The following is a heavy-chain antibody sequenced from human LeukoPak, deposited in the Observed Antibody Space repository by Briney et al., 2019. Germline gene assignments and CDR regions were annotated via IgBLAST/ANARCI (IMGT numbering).Heavy chain of an antibody. J-gene: IGHJ4*02. CDR3: ARDVVAAAGSWDY. CDR2: IYYSGST. Sequence: SETLSLTCAVYGGSFSGYHWTWIRQAPGKGLEWIGSIYYSGSTYYNPSLKSRVTIFVDTVKNQFSLNLTSVTAADTAVYYCARDVVAAAGSWDYWGQGTLVTVSS. V-gene: IGHV4-34*01. D-gene: IGHD6-13*01. CDR1: GGSFSGYH.